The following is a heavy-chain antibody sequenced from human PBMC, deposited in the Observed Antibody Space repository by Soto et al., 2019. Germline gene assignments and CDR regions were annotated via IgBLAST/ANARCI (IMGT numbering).Heavy chain of an antibody. J-gene: IGHJ4*02. D-gene: IGHD6-13*01. Sequence: EVQLLESGGGLVQPGGSLRLSCTASGFTFSSHAMTLVRQAPGKGLEWVSGLSDSGGSIYYADSVKGRFTISRDNSMNTLYLQMKTLRAEDTAVYYCAKVSSSWYAGFFDLCGQGTLVTVSS. V-gene: IGHV3-23*01. CDR2: LSDSGGSI. CDR3: AKVSSSWYAGFFDL. CDR1: GFTFSSHA.